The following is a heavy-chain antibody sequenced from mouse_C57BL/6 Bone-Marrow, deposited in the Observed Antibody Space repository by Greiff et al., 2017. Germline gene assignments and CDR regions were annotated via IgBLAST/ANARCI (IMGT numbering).Heavy chain of an antibody. J-gene: IGHJ3*01. D-gene: IGHD1-1*01. CDR1: GYTFTSYW. V-gene: IGHV1-69*01. CDR2: LDPSDSYT. Sequence: QVQLQQPGAELVMPGASVKLSCKASGYTFTSYWMHWVKQRPGPGLEWIGELDPSDSYTNYNRKFKGKSTLTVDKSSSTAYMQLSSLTSEDSAVYYCAREDYYYGSSSWFAYWGQGTLVTVSA. CDR3: AREDYYYGSSSWFAY.